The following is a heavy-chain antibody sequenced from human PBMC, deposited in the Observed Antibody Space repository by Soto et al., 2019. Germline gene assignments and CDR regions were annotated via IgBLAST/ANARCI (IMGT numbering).Heavy chain of an antibody. CDR1: GGTFSSYT. Sequence: GASVKVSCKASGGTFSSYTISWVRQAPGQGLEWMGRIIPILGIANYAQKFQGRVTITADKSTSTAYMELSSLRSEDTAVYYCARDQGVFAQQLAAPYYFDYWGQGTLVTVSS. D-gene: IGHD6-13*01. CDR2: IIPILGIA. V-gene: IGHV1-69*04. CDR3: ARDQGVFAQQLAAPYYFDY. J-gene: IGHJ4*02.